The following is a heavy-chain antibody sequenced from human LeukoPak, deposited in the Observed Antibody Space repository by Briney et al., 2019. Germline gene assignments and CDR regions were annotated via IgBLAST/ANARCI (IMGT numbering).Heavy chain of an antibody. J-gene: IGHJ4*02. V-gene: IGHV3-7*01. CDR2: IKEDGSDK. Sequence: GGSLRLSCTASGFIFRNYWMSWVRQAPGKGLEWLANIKEDGSDKEYADSVKGRFTISRDNAKNSVYLQMNSLRAEDTAVFYCARDLDSGRLDYWGQGTPVTVSS. CDR3: ARDLDSGRLDY. D-gene: IGHD3-9*01. CDR1: GFIFRNYW.